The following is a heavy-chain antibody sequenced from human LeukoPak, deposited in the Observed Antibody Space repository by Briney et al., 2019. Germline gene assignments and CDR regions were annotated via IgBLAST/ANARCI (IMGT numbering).Heavy chain of an antibody. CDR3: ATGLLWFGELLKCRKNAFDI. V-gene: IGHV1-24*01. J-gene: IGHJ3*02. CDR1: GYTLTELS. Sequence: ASVKVSCKVSGYTLTELSMHWVRQAPGKGLEWMGGFDPEDGETIYAQKFQGRVTMTEDTSTDTAYMELSSLRSEDTAVYYCATGLLWFGELLKCRKNAFDIWGQGTMVTVSS. CDR2: FDPEDGET. D-gene: IGHD3-10*01.